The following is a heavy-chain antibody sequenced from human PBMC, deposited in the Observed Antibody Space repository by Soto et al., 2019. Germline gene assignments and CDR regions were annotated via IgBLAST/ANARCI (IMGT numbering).Heavy chain of an antibody. CDR3: ARDRPYYDSSGYEGYYFAY. J-gene: IGHJ4*02. CDR1: VGGC. Sequence: VGGCRISNSKHPGKVLEWIGYIYYSGSTYYNPSLKSRVTISVDTSKNQFSLKLSSVTAADTAVYYCARDRPYYDSSGYEGYYFAYWGQGTPVPVSS. CDR2: IYYSGST. D-gene: IGHD3-22*01. V-gene: IGHV4-31*02.